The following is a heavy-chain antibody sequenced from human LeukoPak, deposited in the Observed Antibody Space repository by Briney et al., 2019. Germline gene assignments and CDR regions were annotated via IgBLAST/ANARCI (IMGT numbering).Heavy chain of an antibody. J-gene: IGHJ4*02. D-gene: IGHD4-17*01. Sequence: SVKVSCKASGGTFSSYAISWVRQAPGQGLEWMGRIIPILGIANYAQKFQGRVTITADKSTSTAYMELSSLRSEDTAVYYCARDNISVTKGGFFDYWGQGTLVTVSS. CDR1: GGTFSSYA. V-gene: IGHV1-69*04. CDR3: ARDNISVTKGGFFDY. CDR2: IIPILGIA.